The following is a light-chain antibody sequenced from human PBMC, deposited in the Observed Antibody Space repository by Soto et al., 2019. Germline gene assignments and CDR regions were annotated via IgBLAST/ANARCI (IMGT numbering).Light chain of an antibody. CDR3: ASWDDSLNGHV. CDR2: SND. J-gene: IGLJ1*01. Sequence: QSVLTQPPSASGTPGQRVTVSCSGSSSNIASNTVNWYQQLPGTAPKLLIYSNDQRPSGVPDRFSASKSGTSASLAISGLQSEDEADYSCASWDDSLNGHVFGTGTKVTVL. V-gene: IGLV1-44*01. CDR1: SSNIASNT.